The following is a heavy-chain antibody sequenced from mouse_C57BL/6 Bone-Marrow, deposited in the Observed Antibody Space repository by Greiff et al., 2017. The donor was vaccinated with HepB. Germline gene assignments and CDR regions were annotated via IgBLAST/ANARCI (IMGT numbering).Heavy chain of an antibody. Sequence: VKLQQPGAELVMPGASVKLSCKASGYTFTSYWMHWVKQRPGQGLEWIGEIDPSDSYTNYNQKFKGKSTLTVDKSSSTAYMQISSLTSEDSAVYYCARSAITRFAYWGQGTLVTVSA. V-gene: IGHV1-69*01. CDR3: ARSAITRFAY. D-gene: IGHD2-4*01. J-gene: IGHJ3*01. CDR1: GYTFTSYW. CDR2: IDPSDSYT.